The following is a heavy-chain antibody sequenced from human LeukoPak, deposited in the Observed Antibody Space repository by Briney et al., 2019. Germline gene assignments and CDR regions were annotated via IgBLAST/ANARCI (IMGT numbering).Heavy chain of an antibody. CDR3: AKSEGSGYGLDY. CDR2: IWYDGSNK. J-gene: IGHJ4*02. D-gene: IGHD5-12*01. Sequence: PGGSLRLSCAASGFTFSSYGMHWVRQAPGKGLEWVAVIWYDGSNKYYADSVKGRFTISRDNSKNTLYLQMNSLRAEDTAVYYCAKSEGSGYGLDYWGQGTLVTVSS. CDR1: GFTFSSYG. V-gene: IGHV3-30*02.